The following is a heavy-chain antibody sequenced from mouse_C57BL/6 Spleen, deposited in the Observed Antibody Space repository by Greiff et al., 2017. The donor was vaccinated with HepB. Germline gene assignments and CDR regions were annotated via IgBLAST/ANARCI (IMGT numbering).Heavy chain of an antibody. V-gene: IGHV1-80*01. CDR2: MYPGDGDT. CDR1: GYAFSSYW. CDR3: ASYYGSSFAY. J-gene: IGHJ3*01. D-gene: IGHD1-1*01. Sequence: VKLMESGAELVKPGASVKISCKASGYAFSSYWMNWVKQRPGKGLEWIGQMYPGDGDTNYNGKFKGKATLTADKSSSTAYMQVSSLTSEDSAVYFCASYYGSSFAYWGQGTLVTVSA.